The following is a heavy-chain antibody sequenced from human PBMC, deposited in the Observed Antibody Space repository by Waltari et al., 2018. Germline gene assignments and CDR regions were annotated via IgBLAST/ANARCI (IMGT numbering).Heavy chain of an antibody. J-gene: IGHJ4*01. CDR1: GFRVDMYV. CDR3: ARDLLDQYYDY. V-gene: IGHV3-33*01. Sequence: QVQLVGSGGGVVEPGRSMRLSCAPFGFRVDMYVLHWVRRVPGKGLEWVAVRRAGGSDKFYRYSVKGRFTVSRDTSTNTLYLQMDSLRAEDTAVYYCARDLLDQYYDYWGHGTLVTVSS. CDR2: RRAGGSDK.